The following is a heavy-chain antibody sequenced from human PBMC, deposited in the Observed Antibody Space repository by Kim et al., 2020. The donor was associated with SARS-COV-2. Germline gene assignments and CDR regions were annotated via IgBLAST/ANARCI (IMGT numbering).Heavy chain of an antibody. J-gene: IGHJ3*02. Sequence: GRFTITRDNSKNTQYLQMNRLRAADTAVYYCAKCITMVRGARAHAFDIWGQGTMVTVSS. V-gene: IGHV3-23*01. CDR3: AKCITMVRGARAHAFDI. D-gene: IGHD3-10*01.